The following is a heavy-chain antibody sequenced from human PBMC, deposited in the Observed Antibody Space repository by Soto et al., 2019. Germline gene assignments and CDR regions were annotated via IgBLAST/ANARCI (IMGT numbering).Heavy chain of an antibody. CDR2: ISYDGSNK. CDR1: GFTFSSYA. J-gene: IGHJ4*02. Sequence: QVQLVESGGGVVQPGRSLRLSCAASGFTFSSYAMHWVRQAPGKGLEWVAVISYDGSNKYYADSVKGRFTISRDNSKNTLDLQMNSLRAEDTAVYYCAREAITMVRGVISGYFDDWGQGTLVTVSS. V-gene: IGHV3-30-3*01. D-gene: IGHD3-10*01. CDR3: AREAITMVRGVISGYFDD.